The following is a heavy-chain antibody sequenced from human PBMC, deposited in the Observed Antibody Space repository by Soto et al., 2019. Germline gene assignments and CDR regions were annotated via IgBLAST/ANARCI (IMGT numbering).Heavy chain of an antibody. CDR1: GFTFSSYA. CDR2: ISGSDDST. J-gene: IGHJ4*02. Sequence: EVQLLESGGGLVQPGESLRLSCAASGFTFSSYAMSWVRQAPGKGLEWVSVISGSDDSTYYADSVQDRFTISRDNSKNTLYLQMNSLRAEDTAVYYCAKRSSSSTFDYWGEGTLVTVSS. D-gene: IGHD6-6*01. CDR3: AKRSSSSTFDY. V-gene: IGHV3-23*01.